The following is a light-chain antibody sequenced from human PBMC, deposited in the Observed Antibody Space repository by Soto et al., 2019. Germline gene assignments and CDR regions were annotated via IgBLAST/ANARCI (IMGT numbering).Light chain of an antibody. J-gene: IGKJ5*01. Sequence: IQLTQSPSSLSASVGDRVAITCRASQDIDNYLAWYQQKPGKAPKLLISVASTLQRGVPSRFSGSGSGTDFTLTISSLQPEDFATYYCHQLSHYPITFGQGTRLEIQ. V-gene: IGKV1-9*01. CDR1: QDIDNY. CDR3: HQLSHYPIT. CDR2: VAS.